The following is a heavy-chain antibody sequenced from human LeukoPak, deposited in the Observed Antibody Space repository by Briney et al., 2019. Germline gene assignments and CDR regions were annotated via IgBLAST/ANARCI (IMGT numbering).Heavy chain of an antibody. CDR2: IYNSGNI. J-gene: IGHJ1*01. V-gene: IGHV4-4*07. Sequence: PSETLSLTCTVSGGSTSGNYWSWIRQPAGKGMEWIGRIYNSGNINYNPSLKSRATMSVDSSKNQFSLKLSSVTAADTAIYYCARSRPVHCSIISCYGLDPFPYWGQGTLVTVSS. D-gene: IGHD2-2*01. CDR1: GGSTSGNY. CDR3: ARSRPVHCSIISCYGLDPFPY.